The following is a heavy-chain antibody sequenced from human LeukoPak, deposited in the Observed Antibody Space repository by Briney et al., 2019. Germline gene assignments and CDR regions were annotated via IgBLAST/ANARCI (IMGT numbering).Heavy chain of an antibody. D-gene: IGHD1-26*01. CDR2: TSGSGAST. V-gene: IGHV3-23*01. CDR3: AKDVGKWESLHFFDY. J-gene: IGHJ4*02. Sequence: GGSLRLSCLTSGFTLSTNAMSWVRQAPGKGLEWISGTSGSGASTYYADSVKGRFTISRDDSRNTLYLQMNSLRGDDTAVYYCAKDVGKWESLHFFDYWGQGTLVTVSS. CDR1: GFTLSTNA.